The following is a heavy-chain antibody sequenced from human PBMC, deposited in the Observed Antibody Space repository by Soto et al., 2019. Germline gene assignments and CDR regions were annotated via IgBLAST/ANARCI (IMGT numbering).Heavy chain of an antibody. Sequence: GSLRLSCEAFGFTFSTYTMNWVRQAPGKGLEWVSYISSSGRTISYADPVKGRFSISRDNAKNSLYLQMNSLRGEDTAVYYCARASGIMVANNYFDVWGKGTLVPVPS. CDR3: ARASGIMVANNYFDV. CDR2: ISSSGRTI. J-gene: IGHJ4*02. V-gene: IGHV3-48*04. CDR1: GFTFSTYT. D-gene: IGHD2-8*01.